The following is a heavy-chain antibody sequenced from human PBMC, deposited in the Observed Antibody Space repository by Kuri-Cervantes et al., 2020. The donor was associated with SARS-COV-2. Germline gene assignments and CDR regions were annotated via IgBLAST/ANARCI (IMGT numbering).Heavy chain of an antibody. CDR1: GYTFNTYG. J-gene: IGHJ6*02. CDR2: SSTYNGYT. Sequence: ASVKVSCKASGYTFNTYGISWVRQAPGQGLEWMGWSSTYNGYTNYEQKFQGRVTMTTDTSKSTAYMKLRRLRSDDTAVYYCARVGATYFYRLNVWGQGTTVTVSS. V-gene: IGHV1-18*01. D-gene: IGHD1-26*01. CDR3: ARVGATYFYRLNV.